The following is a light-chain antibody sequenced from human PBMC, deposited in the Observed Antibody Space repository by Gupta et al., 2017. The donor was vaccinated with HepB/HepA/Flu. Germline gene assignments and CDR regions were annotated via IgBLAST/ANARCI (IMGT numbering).Light chain of an antibody. CDR2: AAS. CDR1: QGISSY. V-gene: IGKV1-8*01. J-gene: IGKJ2*01. Sequence: AIRMTQSPSSFSASTGDRVTITCRASQGISSYLAWYQQKPGKAPKLLIYAASTLQSGVPSRFSGSGSGTDFTLTISCLQSEDLATYYCQQYYSDSYTCGQGTKLEIK. CDR3: QQYYSDSYT.